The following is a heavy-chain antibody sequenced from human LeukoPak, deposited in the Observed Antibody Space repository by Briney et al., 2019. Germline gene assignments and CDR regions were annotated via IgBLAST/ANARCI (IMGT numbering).Heavy chain of an antibody. D-gene: IGHD3-10*01. CDR2: ISSSSSTI. CDR1: GFTFSSYA. Sequence: GGSLRGSCAASGFTFSSYAMHWVRQAPGKGLEWVSYISSSSSTIYYADSVKGRFTISRDNAKNSLYLQMNSLRDEDTAVYYCARAPTMMVRGVIWNYGMDVWGQGTTVTVSS. V-gene: IGHV3-48*02. J-gene: IGHJ6*02. CDR3: ARAPTMMVRGVIWNYGMDV.